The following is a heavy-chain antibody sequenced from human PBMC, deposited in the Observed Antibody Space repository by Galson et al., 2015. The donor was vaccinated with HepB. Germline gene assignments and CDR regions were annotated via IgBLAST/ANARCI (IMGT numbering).Heavy chain of an antibody. CDR1: GYTFTSYD. D-gene: IGHD2-2*02. CDR3: ARVGMSFHCSSTGCYSPRYMDV. V-gene: IGHV1-8*01. J-gene: IGHJ6*03. CDR2: MNPNSGNT. Sequence: SVKVSCKASGYTFTSYDINWVRQATGQGLEWMGWMNPNSGNTGYAQKFQGRVTMTRNTSISTAYMELSSLRSEDTAVYYCARVGMSFHCSSTGCYSPRYMDVWGKGTTVTVSS.